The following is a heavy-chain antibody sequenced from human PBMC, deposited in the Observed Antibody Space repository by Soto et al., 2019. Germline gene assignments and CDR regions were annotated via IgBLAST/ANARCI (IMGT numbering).Heavy chain of an antibody. CDR1: GFTFSDHY. CDR2: TRNKANSYTT. Sequence: EVQLVESGGGLVQPGGSLRLSCAASGFTFSDHYMDWVRQAPGKGLEWVGRTRNKANSYTTEYAASVKGRFTILRDDSKNSLYLQMNSLKTEDTAVYYCAHDGDWGQGTLVTVSS. V-gene: IGHV3-72*01. D-gene: IGHD1-1*01. CDR3: AHDGD. J-gene: IGHJ4*02.